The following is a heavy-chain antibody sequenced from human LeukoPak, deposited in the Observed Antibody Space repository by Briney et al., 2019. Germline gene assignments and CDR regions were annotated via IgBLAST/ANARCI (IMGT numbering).Heavy chain of an antibody. D-gene: IGHD3-10*01. V-gene: IGHV1-2*02. CDR1: GYTFTGYY. CDR2: INPNSGGT. Sequence: ASVKVSCKASGYTFTGYYMHWVRQAPGQGLEWMGWINPNSGGTNYAQKFQGRVTMTRDTSISTAYMELSRLRSDDTAVYYCARVGAVVRGVIGWFDPWGQGTLVTVSS. J-gene: IGHJ5*02. CDR3: ARVGAVVRGVIGWFDP.